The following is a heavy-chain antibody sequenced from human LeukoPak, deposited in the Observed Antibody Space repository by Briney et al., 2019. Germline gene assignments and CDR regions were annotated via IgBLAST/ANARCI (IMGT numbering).Heavy chain of an antibody. Sequence: TGGSLRLSRAASGFTFGTYAMNSVRQAPGKGLEWVAVIWYDGSNKYYADSVKGRFSISRDNSKNTLYLQMNSLKAEDTAVYYCVRDCRDSSAWYSCFAYWGQGTPVTVSS. CDR1: GFTFGTYA. V-gene: IGHV3-33*08. J-gene: IGHJ4*02. D-gene: IGHD6-13*01. CDR3: VRDCRDSSAWYSCFAY. CDR2: IWYDGSNK.